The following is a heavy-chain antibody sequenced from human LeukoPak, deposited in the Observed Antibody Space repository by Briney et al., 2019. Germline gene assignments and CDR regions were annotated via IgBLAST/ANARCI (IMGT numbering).Heavy chain of an antibody. J-gene: IGHJ4*02. CDR1: GFTFSSYW. CDR3: AKVGSGYDFFDY. CDR2: IQSDGSST. D-gene: IGHD5-12*01. V-gene: IGHV3-74*01. Sequence: GGSLRLSCAASGFTFSSYWMHWVRQAPGKGLVWVSRIQSDGSSTTYADSVKGRFTISRDNSKNTLYLQMNSLRAEDTAVYYCAKVGSGYDFFDYWGQGTLVTVSS.